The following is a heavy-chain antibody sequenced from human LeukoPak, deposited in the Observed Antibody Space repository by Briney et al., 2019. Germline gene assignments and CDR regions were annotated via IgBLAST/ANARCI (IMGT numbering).Heavy chain of an antibody. V-gene: IGHV4-59*01. CDR2: IYYSGST. J-gene: IGHJ2*01. CDR3: ARGEDWGWYFDL. CDR1: GGSISSYY. D-gene: IGHD7-27*01. Sequence: SETLSLTCTVSGGSISSYYWSWIRQPPGKGLERIGYIYYSGSTNYNPSLKSRVTISVDTSKNQFSLKLSSVTAADTAVYYCARGEDWGWYFDLWGRGTLVTVSS.